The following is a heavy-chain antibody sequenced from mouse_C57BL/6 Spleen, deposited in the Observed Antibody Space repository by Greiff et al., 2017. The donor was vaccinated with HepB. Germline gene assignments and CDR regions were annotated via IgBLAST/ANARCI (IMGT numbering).Heavy chain of an antibody. Sequence: EVKLMESEGGLVQPGSSMKLSCTASGFTFSDYYMAWVRQVPEKGLEWVANINYDGSSTYYLDSLKSRFIISRDNAKNILYLQMSSLKSEDTATYYCARDCYSYFDVWGTGTTVTVSS. CDR2: INYDGSST. V-gene: IGHV5-16*01. CDR1: GFTFSDYY. J-gene: IGHJ1*03. CDR3: ARDCYSYFDV.